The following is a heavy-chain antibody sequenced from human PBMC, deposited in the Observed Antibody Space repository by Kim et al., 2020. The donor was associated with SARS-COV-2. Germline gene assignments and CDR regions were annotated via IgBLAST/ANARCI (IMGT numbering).Heavy chain of an antibody. J-gene: IGHJ4*02. V-gene: IGHV4-34*01. Sequence: SETLSLTCAVYGGSFSGYYWSWIRQPPGKGLEWIGEINHSGSTNYNPSLKSRVTISVDTSKNQFSLKLSSVTAADTAVYYCARGAGGYFIWGQGTLVTVSS. D-gene: IGHD3-22*01. CDR3: ARGAGGYFI. CDR2: INHSGST. CDR1: GGSFSGYY.